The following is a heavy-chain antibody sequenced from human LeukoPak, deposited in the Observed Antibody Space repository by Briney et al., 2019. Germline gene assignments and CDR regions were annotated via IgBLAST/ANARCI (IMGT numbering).Heavy chain of an antibody. CDR2: IYTSGST. CDR1: GGSISSYY. CDR3: ARVRGDTAMAPMDV. J-gene: IGHJ6*03. D-gene: IGHD5-18*01. V-gene: IGHV4-4*07. Sequence: SETLSLTCTVSGGSISSYYWSWIRQPAGKGLEWIRRIYTSGSTNYNPSLKSRVTMSVDTSKNQFSLKLSSVTAADTAVYYCARVRGDTAMAPMDVWGKGTTVTVSS.